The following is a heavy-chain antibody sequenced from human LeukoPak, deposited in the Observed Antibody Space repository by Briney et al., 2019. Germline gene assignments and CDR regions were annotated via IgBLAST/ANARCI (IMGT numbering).Heavy chain of an antibody. CDR2: IYYSGST. D-gene: IGHD1-1*01. J-gene: IGHJ4*02. V-gene: IGHV4-39*01. CDR3: ARHVRATGTTHFDY. Sequence: PSETLSLTCTVSGGSISSSSYYWGWIRQPPGKGLEWLGSIYYSGSTYYNPSLKSRVTISVDTSKNQFSLQLSSVTAADTAVYYCARHVRATGTTHFDYWGQGTLVTVSS. CDR1: GGSISSSSYY.